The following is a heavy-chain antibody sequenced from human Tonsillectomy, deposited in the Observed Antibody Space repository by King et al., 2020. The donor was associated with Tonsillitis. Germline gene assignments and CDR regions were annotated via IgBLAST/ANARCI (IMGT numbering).Heavy chain of an antibody. J-gene: IGHJ4*02. V-gene: IGHV3-23*04. CDR3: AKDPSFAHSGALFDY. D-gene: IGHD2-15*01. Sequence: DVQLVESGGGLVQPGGSLGLSCAASGFTFSNYAMSWVRQAPGKGLEWVSVISGSGGSTYYADSVKGRFTISRDNSKNTLYLQMNSLRAEDTAVYYCAKDPSFAHSGALFDYWGQGTLVTVSS. CDR1: GFTFSNYA. CDR2: ISGSGGST.